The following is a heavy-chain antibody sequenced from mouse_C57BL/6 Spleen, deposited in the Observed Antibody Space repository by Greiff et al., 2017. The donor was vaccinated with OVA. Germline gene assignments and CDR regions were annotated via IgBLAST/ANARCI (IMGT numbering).Heavy chain of an antibody. CDR3: ARLYYGNLDY. V-gene: IGHV7-3*01. CDR1: GFTFTDYY. CDR2: IRNKANGYTT. J-gene: IGHJ2*01. D-gene: IGHD2-1*01. Sequence: EVKLVESGGSLVQPGGSLSLSCAASGFTFTDYYMSWVRQPPGKALEWLGFIRNKANGYTTEYSASVKGRFTISRDNSQSILYLQMNALRAEDSATYYCARLYYGNLDYWGQGTTLTVSS.